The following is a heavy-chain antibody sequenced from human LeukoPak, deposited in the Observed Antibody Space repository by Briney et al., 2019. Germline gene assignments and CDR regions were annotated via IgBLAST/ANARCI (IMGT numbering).Heavy chain of an antibody. J-gene: IGHJ4*02. CDR1: GFYFSSYD. CDR3: VKDRPPNSFYFDSQPFGR. Sequence: PGGSLRLSCVVSGFYFSSYDMSWVRQAPGRGLEWVAGLSGSGGTTYYADSVRGRFTVSRDNSKDTLFLHMNSLRDEDTAVYYCVKDRPPNSFYFDSQPFGRWGQGTLVTVSS. CDR2: LSGSGGTT. V-gene: IGHV3-23*01. D-gene: IGHD3-22*01.